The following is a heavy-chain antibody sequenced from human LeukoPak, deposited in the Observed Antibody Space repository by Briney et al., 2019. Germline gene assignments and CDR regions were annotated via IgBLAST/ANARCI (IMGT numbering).Heavy chain of an antibody. V-gene: IGHV4-30-2*01. CDR1: GGSISSGVYY. Sequence: PSETLSLTCTVSGGSISSGVYYWSWIRQPPGKGLEWIGYIYHSGSTYYNPSLKSRVTISVDRSKNQFSLKLSSVTAADTAVYYCARGGGYSGYPEDYWGQGTLVTVSS. CDR2: IYHSGST. D-gene: IGHD5-12*01. J-gene: IGHJ4*02. CDR3: ARGGGYSGYPEDY.